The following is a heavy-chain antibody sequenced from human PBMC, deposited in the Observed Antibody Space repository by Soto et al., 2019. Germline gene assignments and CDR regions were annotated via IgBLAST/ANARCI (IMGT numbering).Heavy chain of an antibody. D-gene: IGHD5-18*01. CDR3: GRDGALGDTAVVDS. CDR1: GFTFSTYG. J-gene: IGHJ4*02. CDR2: IWYDGSNK. V-gene: IGHV3-33*01. Sequence: QVQLVESGGGVVQPGKSLRLSCAASGFTFSTYGMHWVRQAPGKGLEWVAVIWYDGSNKYHGDSLKGRFTIARDNSKNSLYLQINNLRAEDTDEYYCGRDGALGDTAVVDSWGQGTLVTVSS.